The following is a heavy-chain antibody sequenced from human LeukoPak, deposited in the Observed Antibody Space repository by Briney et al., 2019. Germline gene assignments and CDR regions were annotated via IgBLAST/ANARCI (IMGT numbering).Heavy chain of an antibody. D-gene: IGHD3-3*01. J-gene: IGHJ3*02. CDR2: IIPIFGAA. V-gene: IGHV1-69*06. CDR3: ARAARTLFGVFIIAAFDI. Sequence: SVKVSCKSSGYTFTSFGISWVRQAPGQGLEWMGGIIPIFGAANYAQKFQGRVTITADTSTNTAYMELGSLRSEDAAVYYCARAARTLFGVFIIAAFDIWGQGTMVTVSS. CDR1: GYTFTSFG.